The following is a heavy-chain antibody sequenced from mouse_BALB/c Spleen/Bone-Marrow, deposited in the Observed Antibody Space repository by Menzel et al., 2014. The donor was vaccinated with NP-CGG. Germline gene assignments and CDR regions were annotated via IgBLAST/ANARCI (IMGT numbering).Heavy chain of an antibody. V-gene: IGHV5-6-4*01. CDR3: TRDPFYYGSSYAMDY. D-gene: IGHD1-1*01. Sequence: EVKLQESGGGLVKPGGSLKLSCAASGFTFSSYTMSWVRQTPEKRLEWVATISSGGSYTYYPDSVKGRFTISRDNAKNTLYLQMSSLKSEDTAMYYCTRDPFYYGSSYAMDYWGQETSVTVSS. CDR2: ISSGGSYT. CDR1: GFTFSSYT. J-gene: IGHJ4*01.